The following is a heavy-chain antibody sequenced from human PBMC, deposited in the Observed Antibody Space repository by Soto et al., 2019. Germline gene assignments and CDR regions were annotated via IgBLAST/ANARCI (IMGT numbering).Heavy chain of an antibody. CDR3: ARDRRGRGTVTTTRADY. V-gene: IGHV4-30-4*01. Sequence: QVQLQESGPGLVKPSQTLSLTCTVSGGSISSGDYFWSWIRQPPGKGLEWIGYIYYSGSTYYNPSLKSRVTISVDTSKNQFSLKLSSVTAADTAVYYCARDRRGRGTVTTTRADYWGQGTLVTVSS. D-gene: IGHD4-17*01. CDR1: GGSISSGDYF. J-gene: IGHJ4*02. CDR2: IYYSGST.